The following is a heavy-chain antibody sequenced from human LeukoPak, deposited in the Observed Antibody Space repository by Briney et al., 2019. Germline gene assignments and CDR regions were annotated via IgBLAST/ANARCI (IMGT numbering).Heavy chain of an antibody. Sequence: PGGSLRLSFAASGFTFSSYAMSGVRQAPGKGREWVSAISGSGGSTYYADSVKGRFTISRDNSKNTLYLQMNSLRAEDTAVYYCAKDYSGSYLLPFDYWGQGTLVTVSS. CDR2: ISGSGGST. V-gene: IGHV3-23*01. D-gene: IGHD1-26*01. J-gene: IGHJ4*02. CDR3: AKDYSGSYLLPFDY. CDR1: GFTFSSYA.